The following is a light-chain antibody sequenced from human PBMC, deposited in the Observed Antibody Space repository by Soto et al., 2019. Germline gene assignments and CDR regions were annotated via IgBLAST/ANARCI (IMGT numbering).Light chain of an antibody. CDR3: QQYGSSTST. CDR2: GAS. J-gene: IGKJ4*01. Sequence: EIVLTQSPGTLSLSPGERATLSCRASQSVSSSYLAWYQQKLGQAPRLLIYGASSRATGIPDRFSGSGSGTDFTLTISRLEPEDFAVYYCQQYGSSTSTFGGGTKVEIK. CDR1: QSVSSSY. V-gene: IGKV3-20*01.